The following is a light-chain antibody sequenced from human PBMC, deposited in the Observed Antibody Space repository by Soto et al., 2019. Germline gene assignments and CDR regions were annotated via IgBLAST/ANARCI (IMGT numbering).Light chain of an antibody. CDR3: QQYNNWPYT. V-gene: IGKV3-15*01. CDR2: DAS. Sequence: EIVMTQSPATLSVSPGARATLSCRAGQSIIYTLAWYQQKPGQAPMLLIYDASTRATGVPARFSGSRSGTEFTLTISSLQSEDFAVYYCQQYNNWPYTFGEGTKLEIK. J-gene: IGKJ2*01. CDR1: QSIIYT.